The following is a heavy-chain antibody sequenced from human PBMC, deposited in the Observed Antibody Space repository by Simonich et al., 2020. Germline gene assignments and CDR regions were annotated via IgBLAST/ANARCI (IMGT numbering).Heavy chain of an antibody. D-gene: IGHD2-2*01. Sequence: QLQLQESGPGLVKPSETLSLTCTVSGGSISSSSYYWGWIRQPPGKGLEWIGSIYYRGGTYYNPALKSRVTISVDTSKNQFSLKLSSVTAADTAVYYCARQGYCSSTSCYDAFDIWGQGTMVTVSS. J-gene: IGHJ3*02. CDR2: IYYRGGT. CDR1: GGSISSSSYY. CDR3: ARQGYCSSTSCYDAFDI. V-gene: IGHV4-39*01.